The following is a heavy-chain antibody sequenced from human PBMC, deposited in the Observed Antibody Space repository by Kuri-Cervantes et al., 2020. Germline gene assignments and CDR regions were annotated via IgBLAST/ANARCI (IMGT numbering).Heavy chain of an antibody. CDR3: ARELGRGVISPYLDY. V-gene: IGHV3-9*01. CDR2: ISWNSGSI. CDR1: GFTFDDYA. D-gene: IGHD3-10*01. Sequence: LSCAASGFTFDDYAMHWVRQAPGKGLEWVSGISWNSGSIGYADSVKGRFTISRDSSKNTLYLQMNSLRAEDTAVYYCARELGRGVISPYLDYWGQGTLVTVSS. J-gene: IGHJ4*02.